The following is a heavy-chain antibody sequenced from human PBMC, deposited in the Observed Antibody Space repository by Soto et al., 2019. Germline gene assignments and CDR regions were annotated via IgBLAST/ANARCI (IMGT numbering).Heavy chain of an antibody. CDR3: ARAGGYGSGSYSGYYYYGMDV. Sequence: GRSLRLSCASSGFTFSSYGMHWVRQAPGKGLEWVAVIWYDGSNKYYADSVKGRFTISRDNSKNTLYLQMNSLRAEDTAVYYCARAGGYGSGSYSGYYYYGMDVWGQGTTVTVSS. V-gene: IGHV3-33*01. CDR1: GFTFSSYG. CDR2: IWYDGSNK. J-gene: IGHJ6*02. D-gene: IGHD3-10*01.